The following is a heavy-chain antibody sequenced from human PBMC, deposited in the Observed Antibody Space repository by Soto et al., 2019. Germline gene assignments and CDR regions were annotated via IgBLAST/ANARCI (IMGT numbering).Heavy chain of an antibody. CDR1: FTFSMYS. D-gene: IGHD1-26*01. CDR3: TRDQGGSYDSWFDP. V-gene: IGHV3-21*01. Sequence: EVQVVESGGGLVQPGGSLRISCSFTFSMYSMNWVRQAPGKGLEWVASISSGGTYIKYADSVKGRFTISRDNAKNSVSLQMNSLRVDDTAVYFCTRDQGGSYDSWFDPWGQGTLVTVSS. CDR2: ISSGGTYI. J-gene: IGHJ5*02.